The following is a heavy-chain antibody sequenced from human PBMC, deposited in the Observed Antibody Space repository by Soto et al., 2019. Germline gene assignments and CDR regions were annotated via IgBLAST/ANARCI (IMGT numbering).Heavy chain of an antibody. CDR1: GGFISSGGYF. Sequence: SETLSLTCSVSGGFISSGGYFWTWIRQHPGKGLEWTGYIYDGGSTYYNPSLKSRVNISVDTSKNQFSLKLRSVTAADTAVYYCARGPAVLGAFDIWGQGTMVTVSS. CDR2: IYDGGST. CDR3: ARGPAVLGAFDI. V-gene: IGHV4-31*03. J-gene: IGHJ3*02. D-gene: IGHD2-15*01.